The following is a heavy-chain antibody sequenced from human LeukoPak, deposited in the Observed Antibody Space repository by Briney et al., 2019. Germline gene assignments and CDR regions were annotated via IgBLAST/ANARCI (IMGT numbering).Heavy chain of an antibody. CDR2: IYYTGRT. Sequence: SETLSLTCTVSGGSISSSSYYWAWIRQPPGKGLEWIGTIYYTGRTYYNPSHKSRVTISVDTSKNQFSLNLSSVTAADTAVYYCARWELTIGTLFDYWGQGTLVTVSS. CDR3: ARWELTIGTLFDY. D-gene: IGHD3-3*01. J-gene: IGHJ4*02. V-gene: IGHV4-39*07. CDR1: GGSISSSSYY.